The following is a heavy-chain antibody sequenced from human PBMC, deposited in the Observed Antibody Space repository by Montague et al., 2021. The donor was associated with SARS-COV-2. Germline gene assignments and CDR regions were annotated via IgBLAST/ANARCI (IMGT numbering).Heavy chain of an antibody. CDR2: IYYSGST. D-gene: IGHD3-9*01. CDR1: GGSISSSSYY. V-gene: IGHV4-39*01. Sequence: SETLSLTCTVSGGSISSSSYYWGWIRQPPGRGLEWIGSIYYSGSTYYNPSLKSRVTISVDTSKNQFSLKLSSVTAADTAVYYCARRLNYDILAGGALQYYYGMDVWGQGITVTVSS. J-gene: IGHJ6*02. CDR3: ARRLNYDILAGGALQYYYGMDV.